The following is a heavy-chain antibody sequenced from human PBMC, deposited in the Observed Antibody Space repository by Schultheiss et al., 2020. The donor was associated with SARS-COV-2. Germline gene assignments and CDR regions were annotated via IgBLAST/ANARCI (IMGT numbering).Heavy chain of an antibody. CDR3: AKPTKYTSSSGFDY. J-gene: IGHJ4*01. V-gene: IGHV3-23*01. D-gene: IGHD6-6*01. CDR1: GFTFSNYA. CDR2: ISASGAST. Sequence: GGSLRLSCAASGFTFSNYAMNWVRRAPGEGLEWVSAISASGASTYYADSVKGRFTISRDNSKNTLYLQMDSLRAEDTAIYYCAKPTKYTSSSGFDYWGHGTLVTVSS.